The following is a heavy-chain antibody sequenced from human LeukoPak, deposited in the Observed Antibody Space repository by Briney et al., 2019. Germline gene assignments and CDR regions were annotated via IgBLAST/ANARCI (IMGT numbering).Heavy chain of an antibody. CDR2: IYSGGST. V-gene: IGHV3-66*01. J-gene: IGHJ4*02. CDR3: ARRSPTAAHDY. D-gene: IGHD6-13*01. CDR1: GFSVSNNY. Sequence: SGGSLRLSCAASGFSVSNNYMSWVRQAPGKGLEWVSVIYSGGSTFYADSVKGRFTISRDNSKNTLYLQMNSLRAEDTAVYYCARRSPTAAHDYWGQGTLVTVSS.